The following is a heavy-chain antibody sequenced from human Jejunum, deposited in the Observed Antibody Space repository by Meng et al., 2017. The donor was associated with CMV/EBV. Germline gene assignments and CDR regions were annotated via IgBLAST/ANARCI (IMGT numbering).Heavy chain of an antibody. D-gene: IGHD6-19*01. CDR2: ITVSYRI. Sequence: SCPASGFTFSDFHRSWVRPAPGQGLEWLSYITVSYRISYADSLKGRFTISRDNARNSVYLQLNSLRVEDTAVYYCARRWAVAGLDYWGQGTLVTVSS. CDR3: ARRWAVAGLDY. V-gene: IGHV3-69-1*01. CDR1: GFTFSDFH. J-gene: IGHJ4*02.